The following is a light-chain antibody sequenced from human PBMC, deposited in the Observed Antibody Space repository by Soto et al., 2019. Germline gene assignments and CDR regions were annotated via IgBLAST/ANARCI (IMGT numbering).Light chain of an antibody. V-gene: IGLV1-40*01. CDR3: QSYDSSLSAVV. Sequence: QSALTQPPSVSGAPGQRVTISCTGSSSNIGAGYDVHWYQQLPGTAPKLLIYGNSNRPSGVPDRFSGAKAGTSASLAITGLQAEDEADYYCQSYDSSLSAVVFGGGTKRTV. CDR1: SSNIGAGYD. CDR2: GNS. J-gene: IGLJ2*01.